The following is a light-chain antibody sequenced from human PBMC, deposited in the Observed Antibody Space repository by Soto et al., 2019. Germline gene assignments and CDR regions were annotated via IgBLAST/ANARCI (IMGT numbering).Light chain of an antibody. CDR1: QSIGLA. CDR2: DAS. CDR3: QHRTDRAPWT. Sequence: EIALTHSPSTLAVSLGARATITCRASQSIGLAIAGYQHKPGQAPRLLIFDASQRATGIPARFRGSGSGTDFTLSISCLEPEDFRDYYCQHRTDRAPWTFGPGTRVDIK. J-gene: IGKJ1*01. V-gene: IGKV3-11*01.